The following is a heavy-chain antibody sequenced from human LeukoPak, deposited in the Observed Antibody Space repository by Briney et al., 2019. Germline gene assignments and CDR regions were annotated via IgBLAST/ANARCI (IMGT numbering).Heavy chain of an antibody. CDR2: ISGSGGST. V-gene: IGHV3-23*01. CDR3: AKTPLTGPNTGYFDY. D-gene: IGHD3-9*01. Sequence: PGGSLRLSCAASGFTVSSNYMSWVRQAPGKGLEWVSAISGSGGSTYYADSVKGRFTISRDNSKNTLYLQMNSLRAEDTAVYYCAKTPLTGPNTGYFDYWGQGTLVTVSS. J-gene: IGHJ4*02. CDR1: GFTVSSNY.